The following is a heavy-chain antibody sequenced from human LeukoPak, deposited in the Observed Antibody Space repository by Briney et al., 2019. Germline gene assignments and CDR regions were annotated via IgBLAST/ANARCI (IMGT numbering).Heavy chain of an antibody. V-gene: IGHV3-30-3*01. CDR2: ISYDGSNK. J-gene: IGHJ3*02. Sequence: PGGSLRLSCAASGFTFSSYAMHWVRQAPGKGLEWVAVISYDGSNKYYADSVKGRFTISRDNSKNTLYLQMNSLRAEDTAVYYCARDPPDDAFDIWGQGTMVTVSS. CDR3: ARDPPDDAFDI. CDR1: GFTFSSYA.